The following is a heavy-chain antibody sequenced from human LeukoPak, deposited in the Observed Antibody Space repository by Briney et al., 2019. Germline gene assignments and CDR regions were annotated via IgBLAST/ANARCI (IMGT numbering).Heavy chain of an antibody. CDR3: ARGEAYGEVYD. CDR2: MNPNSGNT. V-gene: IGHV1-8*01. D-gene: IGHD4-17*01. CDR1: GYTFTSYD. J-gene: IGHJ4*02. Sequence: ASVKLSCKASGYTFTSYDINWVRQATGQGLEWMRWMNPNSGNTGYAQKFQGRVTMTRNTSISTAYMERSSMGSEDTAVHYWARGEAYGEVYDWDQGTLATVSS.